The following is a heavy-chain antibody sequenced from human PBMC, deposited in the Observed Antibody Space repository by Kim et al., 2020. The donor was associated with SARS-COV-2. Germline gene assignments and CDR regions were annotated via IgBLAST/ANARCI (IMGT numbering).Heavy chain of an antibody. D-gene: IGHD3-3*01. CDR1: GGTFSGYA. J-gene: IGHJ6*02. CDR3: ARHGAIFGVVKIYYYYGMDV. V-gene: IGHV1-69*13. Sequence: SVKVSCKASGGTFSGYAISWVRQAPGQGLEWMGGIIPIFGTANYAQKFQGRVTITADESTSTAYMELSSLRSEDTAVYYCARHGAIFGVVKIYYYYGMDVWGQGTTVTVSS. CDR2: IIPIFGTA.